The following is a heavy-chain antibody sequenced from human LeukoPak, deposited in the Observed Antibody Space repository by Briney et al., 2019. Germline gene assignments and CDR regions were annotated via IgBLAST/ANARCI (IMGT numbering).Heavy chain of an antibody. J-gene: IGHJ3*02. CDR1: GDSVRTYY. D-gene: IGHD1-14*01. CDR3: TRQLIEEGSTRRNAFDI. CDR2: IYYSVTT. V-gene: IGHV4-59*08. Sequence: PSETLSLTCTVSGDSVRTYYWSWIRQSPGKGLEGLGYIYYSVTTAYNPSVKGRLLISVDTSENQISLELSSVTASDTAVYYCTRQLIEEGSTRRNAFDIWGQGAKVIVSS.